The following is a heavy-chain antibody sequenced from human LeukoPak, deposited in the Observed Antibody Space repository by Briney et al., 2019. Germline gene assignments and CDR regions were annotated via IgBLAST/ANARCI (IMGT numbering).Heavy chain of an antibody. D-gene: IGHD3-10*01. V-gene: IGHV3-23*01. CDR1: GLTFSSYA. CDR2: ISGSGGST. Sequence: PGGSLRLSCAASGLTFSSYAMSWVRQAPGKGLEWVSAISGSGGSTYYADSVKGRFTISRDNSKNTLYLQMNSLRAEDTAVYYCAKDGRGVIIAPFDYWGQGTLVTVSS. CDR3: AKDGRGVIIAPFDY. J-gene: IGHJ4*02.